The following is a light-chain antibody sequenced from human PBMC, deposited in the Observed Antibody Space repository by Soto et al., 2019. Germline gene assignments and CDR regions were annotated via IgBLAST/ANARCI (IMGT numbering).Light chain of an antibody. CDR3: QQYGSSPLFT. Sequence: EIVLTQSPGTLSLPPGERATLSCRASQSVSSSYLAWYQQKPGQAPRLLIYGASSRATGIPDRFSGSGAGTNFTLTTSRLEPEDFAVDYWQQYGSSPLFTFGPGTKVDIK. J-gene: IGKJ3*01. V-gene: IGKV3-20*01. CDR1: QSVSSSY. CDR2: GAS.